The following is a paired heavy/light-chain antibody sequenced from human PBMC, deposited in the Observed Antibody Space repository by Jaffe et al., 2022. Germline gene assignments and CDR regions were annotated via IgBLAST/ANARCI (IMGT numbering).Light chain of an antibody. V-gene: IGLV3-21*02. CDR1: NIGSKS. Sequence: SYVLTQPPSVSVAPGQTARITCGGNNIGSKSVHWYQQKPGQAPVLVVYDDSDRPSGIPERFSGSNSGNTATLTISRVEAGDEADYYCQVWDSSSDHFYVFGTGTKVTVL. CDR3: QVWDSSSDHFYV. J-gene: IGLJ1*01. CDR2: DDS.
Heavy chain of an antibody. V-gene: IGHV3-23*01. CDR2: ISGSGGST. CDR1: GFTFSSYA. Sequence: EVQLLESGGGLVQPGGSLRLSCAASGFTFSSYAMSWVRQAPGKGLEWVSAISGSGGSTYYADSVKGRFTISRDNSKNTLYLQMNSLRAEDTAVYYCAKDPSQGLAARSYYDILGRGYYFDYWGQGTLVTVSS. J-gene: IGHJ4*02. CDR3: AKDPSQGLAARSYYDILGRGYYFDY. D-gene: IGHD3-9*01.